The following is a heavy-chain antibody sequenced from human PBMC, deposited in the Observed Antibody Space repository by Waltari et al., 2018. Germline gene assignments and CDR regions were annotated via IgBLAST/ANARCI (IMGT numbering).Heavy chain of an antibody. D-gene: IGHD5-12*01. J-gene: IGHJ4*01. CDR2: VYSNGNT. V-gene: IGHV4-39*01. CDR3: ATPGGNWLQVSY. CDR1: GGSIAGTSYY. Sequence: QLRESGPGLVKSSETLSLTCTVAGGSIAGTSYYWAWVRQPPGKGLDWVANVYSNGNTYYIPSLESRVTISVDTSKNQFSLNVRSVTAADTGVYFCATPGGNWLQVSYWGHGTLVNVSS.